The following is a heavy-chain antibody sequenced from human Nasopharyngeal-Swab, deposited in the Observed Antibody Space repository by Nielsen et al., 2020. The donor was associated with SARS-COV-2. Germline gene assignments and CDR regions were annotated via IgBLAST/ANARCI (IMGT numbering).Heavy chain of an antibody. D-gene: IGHD2-2*01. Sequence: SETLSLTCTVSGYSISSGYYWAWIRRPPGKGLDWIGYISYSGSTNYNPSLKSRVTISVDTSKKQFSLRLSSLTAADTAVYYCARHAPPVYYYYMDVWGKGTTVTVSS. J-gene: IGHJ6*03. CDR2: ISYSGST. CDR1: GYSISSGYY. V-gene: IGHV4-38-2*02. CDR3: ARHAPPVYYYYMDV.